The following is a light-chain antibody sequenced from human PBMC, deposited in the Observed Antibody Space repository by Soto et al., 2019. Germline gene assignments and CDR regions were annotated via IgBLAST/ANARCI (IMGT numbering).Light chain of an antibody. V-gene: IGLV1-40*01. J-gene: IGLJ3*02. Sequence: QSVLTQPPSVSGAPGQRVTISCTGNSSNIGAGYDVHWYQQFPGTAPKLLIYGNSHRPSGVPDRFSGSKSDTSASLAINGLQTEDEGDYYCQSADIRVPTVFGGGTKVTVL. CDR1: SSNIGAGYD. CDR2: GNS. CDR3: QSADIRVPTV.